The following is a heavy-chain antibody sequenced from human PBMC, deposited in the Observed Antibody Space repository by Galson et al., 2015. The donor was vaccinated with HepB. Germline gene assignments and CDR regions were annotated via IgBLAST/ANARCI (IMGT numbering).Heavy chain of an antibody. CDR1: GFTFSRYS. J-gene: IGHJ6*02. Sequence: SLRLSCAASGFTFSRYSMNWVRQAPGKGLEWVSKISGRSTTRYYTDSVKGRFTISRDNANNSLFLQMNSLRAEDTAVYYCARDRRGSYYVGGMDVWGQGTTVTVSS. CDR2: ISGRSTTR. CDR3: ARDRRGSYYVGGMDV. D-gene: IGHD1-26*01. V-gene: IGHV3-48*01.